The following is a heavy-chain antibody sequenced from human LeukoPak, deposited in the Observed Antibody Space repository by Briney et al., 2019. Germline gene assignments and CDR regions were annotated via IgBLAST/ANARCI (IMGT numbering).Heavy chain of an antibody. CDR3: AKRRGLELLYYYYMDV. J-gene: IGHJ6*03. CDR2: ISSRGAIT. Sequence: GGSLRLSCAASGFTFSSYGMSWVRQAPGKGLEWVSAISSRGAITSYADSVKGRFTISRDNSKNTLYLQMNSLRAEDTAVYYCAKRRGLELLYYYYMDVWGKGTTVTVSS. V-gene: IGHV3-23*01. CDR1: GFTFSSYG. D-gene: IGHD1-7*01.